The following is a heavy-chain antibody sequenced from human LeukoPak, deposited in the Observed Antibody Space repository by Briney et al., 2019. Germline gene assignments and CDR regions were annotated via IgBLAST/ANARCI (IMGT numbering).Heavy chain of an antibody. CDR1: GYSFTTYC. J-gene: IGHJ5*02. D-gene: IGHD6-19*01. V-gene: IGHV5-51*01. CDR2: IYPGDSDT. CDR3: ARAGYSSGWYSNKGNWFDP. Sequence: GESLKISCKGSGYSFTTYCIGWVRQMPGKGLEWMGIIYPGDSDTRYSPSFQGQVTISADKSISTAYLQWSSLKASDTAMYYCARAGYSSGWYSNKGNWFDPWGQGTLVTVSS.